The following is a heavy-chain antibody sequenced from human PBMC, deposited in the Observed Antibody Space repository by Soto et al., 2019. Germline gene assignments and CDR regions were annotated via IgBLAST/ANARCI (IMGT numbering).Heavy chain of an antibody. Sequence: QLQLQESGPGLVKPSETLSLTCTVSGGSISSSSYYWGWIRQPPGKGLEWIGSIYYSGSTYYHPSLKSRVTISVDTSKNQFSLKLSSVTAADTAVYYCARHSYSSGWYPFDYWAREPWSPSPQ. V-gene: IGHV4-39*01. CDR3: ARHSYSSGWYPFDY. J-gene: IGHJ4*02. CDR1: GGSISSSSYY. D-gene: IGHD6-19*01. CDR2: IYYSGST.